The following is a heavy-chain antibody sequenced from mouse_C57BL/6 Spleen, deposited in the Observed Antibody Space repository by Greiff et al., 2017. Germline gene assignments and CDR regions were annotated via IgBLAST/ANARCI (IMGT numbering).Heavy chain of an antibody. CDR1: GYSITSDY. J-gene: IGHJ4*01. Sequence: EVHLVESGPGLAKPSQTLSLTCSVTGYSITSDYWNWIRKFPGNTLEYMGYISYSGSTYYTPSLKSRISITRDTSKNQYYLQLNSVTTEDTATYYCARSNLRGDYAMDYWGQGTSVTVSS. CDR2: ISYSGST. V-gene: IGHV3-8*01. CDR3: ARSNLRGDYAMDY.